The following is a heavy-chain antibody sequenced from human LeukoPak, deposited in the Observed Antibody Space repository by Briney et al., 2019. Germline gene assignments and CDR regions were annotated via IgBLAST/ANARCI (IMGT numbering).Heavy chain of an antibody. CDR3: ARLMFYYDGSGYYFDY. J-gene: IGHJ4*02. CDR2: IYYGGST. CDR1: GGSISSSSYY. D-gene: IGHD3-22*01. Sequence: SETLSLTCTVSGGSISSSSYYWGWIRQPPGKGLEWIGSIYYGGSTYYNPSLKSRVTISVDTSKNQFSLKLTSVTAADTAVYYCARLMFYYDGSGYYFDYWGQGTLVTVSS. V-gene: IGHV4-39*01.